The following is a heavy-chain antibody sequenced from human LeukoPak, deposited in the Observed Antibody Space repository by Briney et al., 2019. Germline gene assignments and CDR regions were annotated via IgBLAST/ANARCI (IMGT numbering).Heavy chain of an antibody. J-gene: IGHJ4*02. CDR2: ISSSSSTI. V-gene: IGHV3-48*01. CDR3: ARPYYYDSSGYYLNY. Sequence: GGSLRLSCAASGFTFSSYSMNWVRQAPGKGLEWVSYISSSSSTIYYADSVKGRFTISRDNAKNSLYLQMNSLRAEDTAVYYCARPYYYDSSGYYLNYWGQGTLVTVSS. D-gene: IGHD3-22*01. CDR1: GFTFSSYS.